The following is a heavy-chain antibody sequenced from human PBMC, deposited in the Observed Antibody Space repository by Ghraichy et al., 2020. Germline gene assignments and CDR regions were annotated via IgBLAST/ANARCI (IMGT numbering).Heavy chain of an antibody. Sequence: SETLSLTCTVSGASISSSSYYWGWIRQPPGEGLEWIGSIYYSGSTYYNPSLRSRVTISVDTSTNQFSLKLSSVTAADTAVYYCARVIWHIVVMTAIYFDSWGQGALVTVSS. V-gene: IGHV4-39*07. CDR3: ARVIWHIVVMTAIYFDS. J-gene: IGHJ4*02. D-gene: IGHD2-21*02. CDR2: IYYSGST. CDR1: GASISSSSYY.